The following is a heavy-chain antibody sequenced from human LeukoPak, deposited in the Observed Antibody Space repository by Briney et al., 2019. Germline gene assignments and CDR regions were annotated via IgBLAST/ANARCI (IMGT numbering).Heavy chain of an antibody. V-gene: IGHV4-59*01. CDR3: ARGGGITMVRGVPTRYWYFDL. CDR1: GGSISSYY. D-gene: IGHD3-10*01. J-gene: IGHJ2*01. CDR2: XXXXXST. Sequence: SETLSLTCTVSGGSISSYYWSWIRQPPGKGXXXXXXXXXXXSTNYNPSLKSRVTISVDTSKNQFSLKLSSVTAADTAVYYCARGGGITMVRGVPTRYWYFDLWGRGTLVTVSS.